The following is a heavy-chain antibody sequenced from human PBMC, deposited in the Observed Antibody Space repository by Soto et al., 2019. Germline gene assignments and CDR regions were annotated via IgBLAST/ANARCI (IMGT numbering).Heavy chain of an antibody. J-gene: IGHJ6*02. D-gene: IGHD1-26*01. CDR1: GYTFTSYG. CDR2: ISAYNGNT. CDR3: ARGGGGSYWAGSRYYYGMDV. V-gene: IGHV1-18*01. Sequence: QVQLVQSGAEVKKPGASVKVSCKASGYTFTSYGISWVRQAPGQGLEWMGWISAYNGNTNYAQKLQGRVTMTTDTSTSTAYMELRSLRSDATAVYDCARGGGGSYWAGSRYYYGMDVWGQGTTVTVSS.